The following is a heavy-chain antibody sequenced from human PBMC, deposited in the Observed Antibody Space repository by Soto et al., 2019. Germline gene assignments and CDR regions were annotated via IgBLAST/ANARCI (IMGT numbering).Heavy chain of an antibody. CDR1: GYSFTSYW. D-gene: IGHD5-12*01. CDR2: IDPSDSYT. Sequence: GESLKISCKGSGYSFTSYWISWVRQMPGKGLEWMGRIDPSDSYTNYSPSFRGHVTISADKSISTAYLQWSSLKASDTAMYYCAAVLGIGYGSNWFDPWGQGTLVTVSS. J-gene: IGHJ5*02. CDR3: AAVLGIGYGSNWFDP. V-gene: IGHV5-10-1*01.